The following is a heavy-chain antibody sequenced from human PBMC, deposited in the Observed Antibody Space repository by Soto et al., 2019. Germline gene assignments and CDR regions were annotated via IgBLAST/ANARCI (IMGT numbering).Heavy chain of an antibody. CDR1: GFTFSSYS. J-gene: IGHJ4*02. V-gene: IGHV3-21*01. Sequence: EVQLVESGGGLVKPGGSLRLSCAASGFTFSSYSMNWVRQAPGKGLEWVSSISSSSSYIYYADSVKGRFTISRDNAKNSLYLQMNSLRAEDTAVYYCARVCGSFGQQLAQPLDYWGQGTLVTVSS. D-gene: IGHD6-13*01. CDR2: ISSSSSYI. CDR3: ARVCGSFGQQLAQPLDY.